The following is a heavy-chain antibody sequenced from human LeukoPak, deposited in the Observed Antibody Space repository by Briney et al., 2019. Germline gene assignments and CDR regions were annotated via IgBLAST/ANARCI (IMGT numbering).Heavy chain of an antibody. Sequence: GEALKIPCKTSEDKLFRHWIAWVRQMPGKGLEWMGIIYPDDSDTKYNPSFEGQVTMSADKSIHTAYSQWSSLKASDTAMYYCARQTAYYDFSNPSYLTRGSPGAYDIWGQGTMVIVSS. CDR3: ARQTAYYDFSNPSYLTRGSPGAYDI. CDR2: IYPDDSDT. CDR1: EDKLFRHW. J-gene: IGHJ3*02. V-gene: IGHV5-51*01. D-gene: IGHD3-3*01.